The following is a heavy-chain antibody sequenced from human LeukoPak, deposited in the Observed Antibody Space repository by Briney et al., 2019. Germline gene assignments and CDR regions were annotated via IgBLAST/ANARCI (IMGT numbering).Heavy chain of an antibody. CDR2: ISASGGST. J-gene: IGHJ4*02. CDR1: QFNLSNHC. Sequence: GSLKLSFPNSQFNLSNHCIRLVRQDSKEGVELVSSISASGGSTYYGDSVKGRFTISRDNSKNTLYLQMNSLRAEDTAVYYCAKTIQGYSYAHFDYWGQGTLVTVSS. D-gene: IGHD5-18*01. V-gene: IGHV3-23*01. CDR3: AKTIQGYSYAHFDY.